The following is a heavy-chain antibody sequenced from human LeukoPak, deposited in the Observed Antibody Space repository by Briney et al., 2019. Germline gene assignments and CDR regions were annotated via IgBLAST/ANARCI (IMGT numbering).Heavy chain of an antibody. CDR3: PKDSAKKYDDY. Sequence: GGSLRLSYAGSGFTFSSYAMSWVRQAPGKGLEWVSGISGSDGSTNYADSVKGRFTISRENSKNTLYLQMNSLRAEDTAVYYCPKDSAKKYDDYWGQGTLVTVSS. CDR2: ISGSDGST. V-gene: IGHV3-23*01. CDR1: GFTFSSYA. D-gene: IGHD2/OR15-2a*01. J-gene: IGHJ4*02.